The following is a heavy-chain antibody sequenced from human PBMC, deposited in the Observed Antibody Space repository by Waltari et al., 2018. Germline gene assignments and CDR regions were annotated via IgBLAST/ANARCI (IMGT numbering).Heavy chain of an antibody. Sequence: QVHLVQPGPEVKKPGASMRVSCEASGYTFTDYYIHWVRQAPGQGYEWMGWINADTGVTNIVQQFQGRLTVTRDTSINTVYMELSGLRSDDTAVYYCAIVPLYSSVTISEWYFDLWGRGTLVTVSS. CDR3: AIVPLYSSVTISEWYFDL. CDR1: GYTFTDYY. D-gene: IGHD6-19*01. CDR2: INADTGVT. J-gene: IGHJ2*01. V-gene: IGHV1-2*02.